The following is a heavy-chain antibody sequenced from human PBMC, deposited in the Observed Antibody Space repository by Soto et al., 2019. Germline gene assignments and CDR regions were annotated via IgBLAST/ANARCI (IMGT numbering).Heavy chain of an antibody. V-gene: IGHV3-53*01. J-gene: IGHJ3*02. Sequence: GGSLRLSCAASGFTVSSNYMSWVRQAPGKGLEWVSVIYSGGSTYYADSVKGRFTISRDNSKNTLYLQMNSLRAEDTAVYYCARSTMIVAVDDFDIWGQGTMVTVS. CDR3: ARSTMIVAVDDFDI. CDR1: GFTVSSNY. CDR2: IYSGGST. D-gene: IGHD3-22*01.